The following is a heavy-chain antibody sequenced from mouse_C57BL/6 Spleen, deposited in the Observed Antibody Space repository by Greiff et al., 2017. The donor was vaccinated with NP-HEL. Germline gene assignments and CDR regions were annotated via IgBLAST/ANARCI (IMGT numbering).Heavy chain of an antibody. V-gene: IGHV1-69*01. CDR3: ARGWGYAMDY. Sequence: VQLQQPGAELVMPGASVKLSCKASGYTFTSYWMHWVKQRPGQGLEWIGEIDPSDSYTNYNQKFKGKTTLTVDKSSSTAYMQLSSLTSEDSAVYYYARGWGYAMDYWGQGTSVTVSS. CDR2: IDPSDSYT. CDR1: GYTFTSYW. J-gene: IGHJ4*01.